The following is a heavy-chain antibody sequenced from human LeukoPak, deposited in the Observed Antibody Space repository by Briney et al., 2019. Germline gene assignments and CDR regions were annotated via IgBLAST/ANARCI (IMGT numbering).Heavy chain of an antibody. D-gene: IGHD6-6*01. CDR2: IYYGGST. V-gene: IGHV4-31*03. CDR1: GGSISSGGYY. J-gene: IGHJ4*02. Sequence: PSETLSLTCTVSGGSISSGGYYWSWIRQHPGKGLEWIGYIYYGGSTYYNPSLKSRVTISVDTSKNQFSLKLSSVTAADTAVYYCARGGSRIAAPHYWGQGTLVTVSS. CDR3: ARGGSRIAAPHY.